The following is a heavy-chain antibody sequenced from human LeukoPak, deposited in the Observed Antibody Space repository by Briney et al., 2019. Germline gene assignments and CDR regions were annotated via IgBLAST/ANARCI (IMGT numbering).Heavy chain of an antibody. CDR1: GGSISSYY. CDR2: IYYSGST. J-gene: IGHJ6*02. D-gene: IGHD2-2*02. Sequence: PSETLSLTCTVSGGSISSYYWSWIRQPPGKGLEWIGYIYYSGSTNYNPSLKSRVTISVDTSKNQFSLKLSSVTAADTAVYYCARGEDNTEPAHPRMDVWGQGTTVTVSS. V-gene: IGHV4-59*01. CDR3: ARGEDNTEPAHPRMDV.